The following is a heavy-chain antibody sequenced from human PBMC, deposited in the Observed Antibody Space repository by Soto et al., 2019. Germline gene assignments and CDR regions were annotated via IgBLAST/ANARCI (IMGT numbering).Heavy chain of an antibody. CDR3: ARQGGTEWELPGPHAEYFQH. Sequence: KTSETLSLTCTVSGGSISSSSYYWGWIRQPPGKGLEWIGSIYYSGSTYYNPSLKSRVTISVDTSKNQFSLKLSSVTAADTAVYYCARQGGTEWELPGPHAEYFQHWGQGTLVTVSS. CDR1: GGSISSSSYY. V-gene: IGHV4-39*01. CDR2: IYYSGST. D-gene: IGHD1-26*01. J-gene: IGHJ1*01.